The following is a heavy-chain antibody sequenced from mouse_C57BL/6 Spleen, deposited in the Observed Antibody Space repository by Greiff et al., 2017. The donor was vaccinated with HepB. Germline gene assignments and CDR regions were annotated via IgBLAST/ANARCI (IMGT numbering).Heavy chain of an antibody. V-gene: IGHV1-82*01. CDR1: GYAFSSSW. D-gene: IGHD1-1*01. J-gene: IGHJ2*01. Sequence: QVQLKQSGPELVKPGASVKISCKASGYAFSSSWMNWVKQRPGKGLEWIGRIYPGDGDTNYNGKFKGKATLTADKSSSTAYMQLSSLTSEDSAVYFCAMGFYYCGSNFDYWGQGTTLTVSS. CDR3: AMGFYYCGSNFDY. CDR2: IYPGDGDT.